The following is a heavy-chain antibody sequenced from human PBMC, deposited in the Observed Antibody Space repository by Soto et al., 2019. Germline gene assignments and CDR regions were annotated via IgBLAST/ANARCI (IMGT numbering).Heavy chain of an antibody. CDR1: GGTFSSYA. V-gene: IGHV1-69*13. D-gene: IGHD1-26*01. J-gene: IGHJ5*02. CDR3: ARDAVGATSSSWFDP. Sequence: GASVKVSCKASGGTFSSYAISWVRQAPGQGLEWMGGIIPIFGTANYAQKFQGRVTITADESTSTAYMELSSLRSEDTAVYYCARDAVGATSSSWFDPWGQGTLVTVSS. CDR2: IIPIFGTA.